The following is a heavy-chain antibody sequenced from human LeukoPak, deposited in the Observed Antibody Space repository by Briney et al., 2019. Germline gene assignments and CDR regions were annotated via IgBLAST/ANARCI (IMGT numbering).Heavy chain of an antibody. Sequence: SQTLSLTCSVSGDSITSGGYYWSWIRQFPGKGLEWIGHIYYSGSTYYNVSLQSRMTISIATSKIQFSLTLKSVSAADTAVYFCARGRYYASGNLDYWGQGALVTVSS. J-gene: IGHJ4*02. CDR2: IYYSGST. D-gene: IGHD3-10*01. CDR3: ARGRYYASGNLDY. CDR1: GDSITSGGYY. V-gene: IGHV4-31*03.